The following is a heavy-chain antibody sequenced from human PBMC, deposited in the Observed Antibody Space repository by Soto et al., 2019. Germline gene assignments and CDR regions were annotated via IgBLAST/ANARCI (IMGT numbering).Heavy chain of an antibody. V-gene: IGHV3-21*01. CDR3: ARHPPSSGWPNYYYYYGMDV. D-gene: IGHD6-19*01. Sequence: VGSLRLSSAASGFTFSSYSMNWVRQAPGKGLEWVSSISSSSSYIYYADSVKGRFTISRDNAKNSLYLQMNSLRAEDTAVYYCARHPPSSGWPNYYYYYGMDVWGQGTTVTVSS. CDR1: GFTFSSYS. CDR2: ISSSSSYI. J-gene: IGHJ6*02.